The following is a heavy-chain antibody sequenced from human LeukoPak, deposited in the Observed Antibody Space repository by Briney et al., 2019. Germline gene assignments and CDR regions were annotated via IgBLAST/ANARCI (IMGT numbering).Heavy chain of an antibody. V-gene: IGHV4-59*08. D-gene: IGHD1-26*01. CDR3: ARLAAISGSDYPDD. J-gene: IGHJ4*02. CDR1: GVSISSYY. CDR2: IFYSGNT. Sequence: SETLSLTCTVSGVSISSYYWSWIRQPPGKGLEWVGYIFYSGNTIYNPSLRSRVTISADTSKNHFSLRLRSVTAADTAVYYCARLAAISGSDYPDDWGQGTLVTVSS.